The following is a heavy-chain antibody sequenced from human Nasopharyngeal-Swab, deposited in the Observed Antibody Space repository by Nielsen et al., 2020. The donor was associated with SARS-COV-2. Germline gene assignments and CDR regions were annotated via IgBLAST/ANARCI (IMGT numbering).Heavy chain of an antibody. CDR1: GFIFSDYY. D-gene: IGHD3-10*01. CDR2: ISRGGKSI. J-gene: IGHJ4*02. V-gene: IGHV3-11*04. CDR3: ASLWFGENLDY. Sequence: SLKISCAASGFIFSDYYMTWIRQVPGKGLEWVSFISRGGKSIYYADSVKGRFTISRDNAKNSVYLQMNSLRDEDTAVYYCASLWFGENLDYWGQGTLVTVSS.